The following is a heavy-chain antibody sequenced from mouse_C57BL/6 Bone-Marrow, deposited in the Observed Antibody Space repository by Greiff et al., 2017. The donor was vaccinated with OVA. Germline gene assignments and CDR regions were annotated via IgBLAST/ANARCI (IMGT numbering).Heavy chain of an antibody. J-gene: IGHJ1*03. CDR3: ARSPDYYGSRNWYFDV. Sequence: VQLQQSGAELVKPGASVKLSCKASGYTFTDYYINWVKQRPGQGLEWIGWIFPGSGSTYYNEKFKGKATLTVDKSSSTAYMLLSSLTSEDSAVYFCARSPDYYGSRNWYFDVWGTGTTVTVSS. CDR2: IFPGSGST. D-gene: IGHD1-1*01. CDR1: GYTFTDYY. V-gene: IGHV1-75*01.